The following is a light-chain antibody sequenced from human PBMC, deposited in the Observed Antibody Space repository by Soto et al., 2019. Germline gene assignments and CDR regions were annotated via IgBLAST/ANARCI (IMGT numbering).Light chain of an antibody. CDR2: DAS. J-gene: IGKJ4*01. CDR3: QQYNNWPLT. Sequence: DIHMTQSPSTLSASVGDRVTIACRASQSISNWLAWYQQKPGKAPKLLIFDASSLESGVPSRFSGSGSGTEFTLTISSLQSEDFAVYYCQQYNNWPLTFGGGTKVDNK. CDR1: QSISNW. V-gene: IGKV1-5*01.